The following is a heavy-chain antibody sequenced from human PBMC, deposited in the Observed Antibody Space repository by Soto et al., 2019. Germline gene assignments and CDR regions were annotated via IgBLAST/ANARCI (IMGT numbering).Heavy chain of an antibody. Sequence: QVQLVESGGGVVQPGRSLRLSCAASGFTFSSYGMHWVRQAPGKGLEWVAVISYDGSNKYYADSVKGRFTISRDNSKNTLYLQMNSLRAEDTAVYYCAKPRAWGSFYYYWGQGTPVTVSS. CDR1: GFTFSSYG. CDR2: ISYDGSNK. D-gene: IGHD7-27*01. CDR3: AKPRAWGSFYYY. J-gene: IGHJ4*02. V-gene: IGHV3-30*18.